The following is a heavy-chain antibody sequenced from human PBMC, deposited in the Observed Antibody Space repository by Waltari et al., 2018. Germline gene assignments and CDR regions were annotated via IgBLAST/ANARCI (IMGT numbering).Heavy chain of an antibody. CDR2: MYPPCSA. V-gene: IGHV3-66*02. Sequence: EVKLVESGGGLVHPGGSLRLSCVASGIAVSDTHMSWVRQAPGKGLEWLSIMYPPCSAYNADSVEVRFTISRDISKNMVHLQMNRLRLEDSATYYCATARDEHTAMVYFDNWGQGTLVSVSS. D-gene: IGHD5-18*01. J-gene: IGHJ4*02. CDR1: GIAVSDTH. CDR3: ATARDEHTAMVYFDN.